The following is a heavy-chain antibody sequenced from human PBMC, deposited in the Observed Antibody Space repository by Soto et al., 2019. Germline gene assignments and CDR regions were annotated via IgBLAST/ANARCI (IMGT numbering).Heavy chain of an antibody. V-gene: IGHV3-48*01. Sequence: GGSLRLSCAASGFTFSSYSMNWVRQAPGKGLEWVSYISSSSSTIYYADSVKGRFTISRDNAKNSLYLQMNSLRAEDTAVYYCARGWDTIFGVPLRGAFDIWGQGTMVTVSS. D-gene: IGHD3-3*01. CDR2: ISSSSSTI. J-gene: IGHJ3*02. CDR1: GFTFSSYS. CDR3: ARGWDTIFGVPLRGAFDI.